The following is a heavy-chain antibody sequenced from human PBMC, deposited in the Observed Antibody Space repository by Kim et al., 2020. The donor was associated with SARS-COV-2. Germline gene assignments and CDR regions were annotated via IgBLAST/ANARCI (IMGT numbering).Heavy chain of an antibody. CDR2: INPSGGST. V-gene: IGHV1-46*01. Sequence: ASVKVSCKASGYTFTSYYIHWVRQAPGQGLEWMGIINPSGGSTNYAQKFQGRVTMPRDTSTSTAYLELSSLMSEDTAVYYCARDYGGYDKVRFDYWGQGTLVTVSS. CDR1: GYTFTSYY. J-gene: IGHJ4*02. CDR3: ARDYGGYDKVRFDY. D-gene: IGHD5-12*01.